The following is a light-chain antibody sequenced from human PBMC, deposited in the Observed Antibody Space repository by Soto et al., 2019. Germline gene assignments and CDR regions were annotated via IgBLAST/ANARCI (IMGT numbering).Light chain of an antibody. CDR2: SNN. CDR1: SSNIGSNT. J-gene: IGLJ2*01. Sequence: QSVLNQPPSASGTPGQRVTISCSGSSSNIGSNTVNWYQQLPGTAPKLLIYSNNQRPSGVPDRFSGSKSGTSASLAISGLQSEDEGDYYCAAWDDSLNALVFGGGTKLTVL. V-gene: IGLV1-44*01. CDR3: AAWDDSLNALV.